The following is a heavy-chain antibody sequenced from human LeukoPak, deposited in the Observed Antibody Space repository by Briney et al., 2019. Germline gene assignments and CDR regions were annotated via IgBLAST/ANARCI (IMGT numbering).Heavy chain of an antibody. CDR2: IYYSGST. CDR1: GGSISTYY. V-gene: IGHV4-59*08. D-gene: IGHD6-25*01. J-gene: IGHJ6*03. Sequence: PSETLSLTRTVSGGSISTYYWSWIRQPPGKGLEWIGYIYYSGSTSYNPSLKGRVTISVDTSKNQFSLKLTSVTAADTAVYYCATCSGGYYSYYYYMDVWGKGTTVTVSS. CDR3: ATCSGGYYSYYYYMDV.